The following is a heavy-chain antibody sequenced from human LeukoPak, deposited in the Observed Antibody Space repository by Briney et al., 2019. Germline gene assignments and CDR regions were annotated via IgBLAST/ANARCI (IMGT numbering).Heavy chain of an antibody. V-gene: IGHV4-30-2*01. D-gene: IGHD3-10*01. J-gene: IGHJ5*02. Sequence: SEILSLTCAVSGGSISSGGYSWSWIRQPPGKGLEWIGYIYHSGSTYYNPSLKSRVTISVDRSKNQFSLKLSSVTAADTAVYYCAREKFGESRWFDPWGQGTLVTVSS. CDR1: GGSISSGGYS. CDR3: AREKFGESRWFDP. CDR2: IYHSGST.